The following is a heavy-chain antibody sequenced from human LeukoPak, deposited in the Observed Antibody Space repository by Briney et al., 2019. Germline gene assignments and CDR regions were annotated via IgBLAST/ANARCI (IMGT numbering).Heavy chain of an antibody. CDR1: GGTFSSYT. CDR2: IIPIFGTA. Sequence: SETVSFTASGGTFSSYTISWVRQAPGQGLEWMGGIIPIFGTANYAQKFEGRVTITTDESTSTAYMELSSLRSEDTAVYYCAREEEQSVVSSWEVTNYYYYYMDVWGKGTTVTVSS. V-gene: IGHV1-69*05. D-gene: IGHD1-26*01. J-gene: IGHJ6*03. CDR3: AREEEQSVVSSWEVTNYYYYYMDV.